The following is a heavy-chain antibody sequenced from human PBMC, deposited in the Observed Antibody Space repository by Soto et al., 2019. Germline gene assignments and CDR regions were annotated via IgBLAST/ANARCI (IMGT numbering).Heavy chain of an antibody. Sequence: SETLSLTCTVSGCSISSSSYYWGWIRQPPGKGLEWIGSIYYSGSTYYNPSLKSRVTISVDTSKNQFSLKLSSVTAADTAVYYCARTYYYDSSGYPNYGMDVWGQGTTVT. CDR3: ARTYYYDSSGYPNYGMDV. D-gene: IGHD3-22*01. V-gene: IGHV4-39*01. CDR1: GCSISSSSYY. CDR2: IYYSGST. J-gene: IGHJ6*02.